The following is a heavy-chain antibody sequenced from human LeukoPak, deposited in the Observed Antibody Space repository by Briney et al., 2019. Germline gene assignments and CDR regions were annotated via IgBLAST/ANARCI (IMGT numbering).Heavy chain of an antibody. Sequence: GGSLRLSCAASGFTFSSSAMSWVRQAPGKGLEWVSAISGSGSNTYYADSVKGRFTISRDNAKNSLYLQMNSLGAEDTAVFYCAKDSSSSNYYYGMDVWGQGTTVTVSS. D-gene: IGHD6-6*01. V-gene: IGHV3-23*01. CDR1: GFTFSSSA. CDR3: AKDSSSSNYYYGMDV. CDR2: ISGSGSNT. J-gene: IGHJ6*02.